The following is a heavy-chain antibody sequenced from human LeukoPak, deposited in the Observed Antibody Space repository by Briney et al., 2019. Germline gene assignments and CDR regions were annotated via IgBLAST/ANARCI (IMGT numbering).Heavy chain of an antibody. V-gene: IGHV4-59*08. CDR3: ARLDAAAGRYLQFFY. Sequence: SETLSLTCTVSGGSISNYYWSWIRQSPEKGLEWIGYIHDSGSTNYNPSLKSRVTISVDTSKNQFSLKLSSVTAADTAVYYSARLDAAAGRYLQFFYWGQGTLVTVSS. CDR1: GGSISNYY. CDR2: IHDSGST. D-gene: IGHD5-24*01. J-gene: IGHJ4*02.